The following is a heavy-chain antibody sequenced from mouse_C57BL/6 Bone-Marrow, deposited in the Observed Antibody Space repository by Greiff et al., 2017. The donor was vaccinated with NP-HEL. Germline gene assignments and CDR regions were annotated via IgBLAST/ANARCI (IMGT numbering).Heavy chain of an antibody. J-gene: IGHJ4*01. V-gene: IGHV1-26*01. Sequence: EVQLQQSGPELVKPGASVKISCKASGYTFTDYYMNWVKQSHGKSLEWIGDINPNNGGTSYNQKFKGKATLTVDKSSSTAYMELRSLTSEDSAVYYCARFAIYDGYYVGSYYYAMDYWGQGTSVTVSS. CDR3: ARFAIYDGYYVGSYYYAMDY. CDR1: GYTFTDYY. CDR2: INPNNGGT. D-gene: IGHD2-3*01.